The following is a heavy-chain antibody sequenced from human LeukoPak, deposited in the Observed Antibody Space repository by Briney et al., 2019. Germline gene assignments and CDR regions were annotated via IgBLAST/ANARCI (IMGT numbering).Heavy chain of an antibody. V-gene: IGHV4-4*02. CDR2: IYHSGST. CDR1: GGYICSSNW. CDR3: ARDDHIVVVPAAMNSGGYYYYYGMDV. D-gene: IGHD2-2*01. Sequence: SGTLSLTCAVSGGYICSSNWWSWVRQPPGKGLEWIGEIYHSGSTNYNPSLKSRVTISVDKSKNQFSLKLSSVTAADTAVYYCARDDHIVVVPAAMNSGGYYYYYGMDVWGKGTTVTVSS. J-gene: IGHJ6*04.